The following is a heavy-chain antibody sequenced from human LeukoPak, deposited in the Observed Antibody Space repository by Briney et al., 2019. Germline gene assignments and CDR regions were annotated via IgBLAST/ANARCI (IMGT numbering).Heavy chain of an antibody. V-gene: IGHV3-23*01. D-gene: IGHD6-25*01. CDR2: ISGSGGST. CDR1: GFTFSSYA. CDR3: AKDRAAAVVYGMDV. Sequence: PGGSLRLSCAASGFTFSSYAMSWVRQAPGKGLEWVSAISGSGGSTYYADSVKGRFTISRDNAKNSLYLQMNSLRAEDTALYYCAKDRAAAVVYGMDVWGQGTTVTVSS. J-gene: IGHJ6*02.